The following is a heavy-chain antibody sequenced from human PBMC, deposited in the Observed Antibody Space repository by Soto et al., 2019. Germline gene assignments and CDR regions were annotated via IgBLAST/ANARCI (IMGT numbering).Heavy chain of an antibody. Sequence: ASVKVSCPASGYTLPSYGISWVRQAPGQGLEWMGWISAYNGNTNYAQKLQGRVTMTTDTSTSTAYMELRSLRSDDTAVYYCAREDTAMAPGRYYYGMDVWGQGTTVTGSS. J-gene: IGHJ6*02. V-gene: IGHV1-18*04. D-gene: IGHD5-18*01. CDR1: GYTLPSYG. CDR3: AREDTAMAPGRYYYGMDV. CDR2: ISAYNGNT.